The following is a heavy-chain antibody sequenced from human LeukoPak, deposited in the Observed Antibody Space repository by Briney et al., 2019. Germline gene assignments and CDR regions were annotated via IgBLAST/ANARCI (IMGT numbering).Heavy chain of an antibody. CDR2: MNPNSGNT. Sequence: GASVKVSCKASGYTFTSYDINWVRQATGQGLEWMGWMNPNSGNTGYAQKFQGRVTMTRNTSISTAYMELSRLRSDDTAVYFCARDFGYYYDGGDYWGQGTLVTVSS. CDR1: GYTFTSYD. V-gene: IGHV1-8*01. J-gene: IGHJ4*02. D-gene: IGHD3-22*01. CDR3: ARDFGYYYDGGDY.